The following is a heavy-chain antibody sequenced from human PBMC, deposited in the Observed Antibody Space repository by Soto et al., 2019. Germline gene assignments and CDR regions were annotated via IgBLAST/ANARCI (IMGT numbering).Heavy chain of an antibody. Sequence: SETLSLTCTVSGGSIISYYWSWIRQPPWKGLEWIGYIYYSGSTNYNPSLKSRVTISVDTSKNQFSLKLSSVTAADTAVYYCARYRGAAFDYWGQGTLVTVSS. J-gene: IGHJ4*02. CDR1: GGSIISYY. CDR2: IYYSGST. D-gene: IGHD3-16*02. V-gene: IGHV4-59*01. CDR3: ARYRGAAFDY.